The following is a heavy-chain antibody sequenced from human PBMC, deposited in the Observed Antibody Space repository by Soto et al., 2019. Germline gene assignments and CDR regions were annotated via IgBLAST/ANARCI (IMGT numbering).Heavy chain of an antibody. Sequence: EVQLLESGGGLVQPGGSLRLSCAASGFTFSSYAMSWVRQAPGKGLEWVSAISGSGGSTYYADSVKVRFTISGDNSKNTVYLQRNSLRVEDTAVYYCAKGDVLRFLEWLGGFDYWGQGALVTVSS. CDR2: ISGSGGST. CDR3: AKGDVLRFLEWLGGFDY. V-gene: IGHV3-23*01. J-gene: IGHJ4*02. CDR1: GFTFSSYA. D-gene: IGHD3-3*01.